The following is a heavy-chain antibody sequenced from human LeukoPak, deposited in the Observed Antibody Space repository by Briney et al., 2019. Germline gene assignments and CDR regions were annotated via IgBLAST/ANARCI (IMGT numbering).Heavy chain of an antibody. CDR2: IYHSGST. J-gene: IGHJ5*02. V-gene: IGHV4-4*02. CDR1: GDSISSSNW. CDR3: ARVFLHPYYGSGIAIWFDP. D-gene: IGHD3-10*01. Sequence: SETLSLTCAVSGDSISSSNWWSWVRQPPGKGLEWIGEIYHSGSTNYNPSLKSRVTISVDKSNNQFSLKLSSVTAADTAVYYCARVFLHPYYGSGIAIWFDPWGQGTLVTVSS.